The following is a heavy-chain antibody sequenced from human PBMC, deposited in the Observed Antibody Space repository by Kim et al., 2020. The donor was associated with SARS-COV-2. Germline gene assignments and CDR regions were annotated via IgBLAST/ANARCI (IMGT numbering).Heavy chain of an antibody. CDR2: ISSSSSYI. J-gene: IGHJ6*02. V-gene: IGHV3-21*01. Sequence: GGSLRLSCAASGFTFSSYSMNWVRQAPGKGLEWVSSISSSSSYIYYADSVKGRFTISRDNAKNSLYLQMNSLRAEDTAVYYCARDPTYHLKYQPDPREYYYYGMDVWGQGTTVTVSS. CDR1: GFTFSSYS. D-gene: IGHD2-2*01. CDR3: ARDPTYHLKYQPDPREYYYYGMDV.